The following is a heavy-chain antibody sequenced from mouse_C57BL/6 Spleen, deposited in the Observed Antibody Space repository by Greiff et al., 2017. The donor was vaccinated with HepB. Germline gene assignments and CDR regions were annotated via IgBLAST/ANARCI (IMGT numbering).Heavy chain of an antibody. CDR2: IDPSDSYT. V-gene: IGHV1-69*01. Sequence: QVQLQQPGAELVMPGASVKLSCKASGYTFTSYWVHWVKQRPGQGLEWIGEIDPSDSYTNYNQKFKGKSTLTVDKSSSTAYMQLSSLTSEDSAVYYCARAYDYDLDYWGQGTTLTVSS. J-gene: IGHJ2*01. CDR3: ARAYDYDLDY. D-gene: IGHD2-4*01. CDR1: GYTFTSYW.